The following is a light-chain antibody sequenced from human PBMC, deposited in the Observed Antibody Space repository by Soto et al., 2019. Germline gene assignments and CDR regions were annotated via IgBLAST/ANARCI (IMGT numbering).Light chain of an antibody. CDR3: QQYNNWPRT. V-gene: IGKV3-15*01. CDR1: QSVSGN. J-gene: IGKJ1*01. CDR2: GAS. Sequence: EIVMTQSPAPLSVSPGERATLSCRASQSVSGNLAWYQQKPGQALRLLIYGASTRATGTPARFSGSGSGTEFTLTISSLQSEDFAVYYCQQYNNWPRTFGQGTKVEIK.